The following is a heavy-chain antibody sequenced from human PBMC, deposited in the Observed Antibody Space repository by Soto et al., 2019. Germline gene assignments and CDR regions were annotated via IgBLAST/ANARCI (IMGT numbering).Heavy chain of an antibody. CDR1: GGSISSSSYY. CDR3: ARRRVAAAGTGWFDP. D-gene: IGHD6-13*01. J-gene: IGHJ5*02. V-gene: IGHV4-39*01. CDR2: IYYSGST. Sequence: SETLSLTCTVSGGSISSSSYYWGWIRQPPGKGLEWIGSIYYSGSTYYNPSLKSRVTISVDASKNQFSLKLSSVTAADTAVYYCARRRVAAAGTGWFDPWGQGTLVTVSS.